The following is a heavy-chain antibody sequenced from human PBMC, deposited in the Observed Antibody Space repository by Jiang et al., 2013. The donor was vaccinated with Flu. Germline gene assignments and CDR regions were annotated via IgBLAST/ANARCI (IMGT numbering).Heavy chain of an antibody. CDR2: ISGSGGST. J-gene: IGHJ4*02. D-gene: IGHD6-6*01. CDR1: A. Sequence: AMSWVRQAPGKGLEWVSAISGSGGSTYYADSVKGRFTISRDNSKNTLYLQMNSLRAEDTAVYYCAKVSKTSGIAARPSDYWGQGTLVTVSS. V-gene: IGHV3-23*01. CDR3: AKVSKTSGIAARPSDY.